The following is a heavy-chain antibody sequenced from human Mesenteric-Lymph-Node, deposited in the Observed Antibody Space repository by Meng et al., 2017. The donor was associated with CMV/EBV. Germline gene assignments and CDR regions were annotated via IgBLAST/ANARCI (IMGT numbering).Heavy chain of an antibody. J-gene: IGHJ4*02. V-gene: IGHV4-34*01. CDR2: INHSGST. Sequence: QVQLLQVGPGLLKPSETLSGTCAVYGGSFSGYYWNWIRQSPEKGLEWIGEINHSGSTTYNPSFTSRIIISVDTSTNQISLNMSSVTAADTAVYYCARGSSYDILTGYFDYWGQGALVTVSS. D-gene: IGHD3-9*01. CDR1: GGSFSGYY. CDR3: ARGSSYDILTGYFDY.